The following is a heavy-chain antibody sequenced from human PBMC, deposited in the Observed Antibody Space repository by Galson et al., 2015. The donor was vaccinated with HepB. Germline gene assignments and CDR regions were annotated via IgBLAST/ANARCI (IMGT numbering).Heavy chain of an antibody. CDR2: IDHSDSYT. J-gene: IGHJ6*03. CDR1: GYSFTSYW. CDR3: ARQAAAGTNYYYYYMYV. D-gene: IGHD6-13*01. Sequence: QYGAEVKKPGESLRISCKGSGYSFTSYWISWVRQMPGKGLEWMGRIDHSDSYTNYSPSFQGHVTISADKSISTAYLQWSSLKASDTAMYYCARQAAAGTNYYYYYMYVWVKGTTVTVAS. V-gene: IGHV5-10-1*01.